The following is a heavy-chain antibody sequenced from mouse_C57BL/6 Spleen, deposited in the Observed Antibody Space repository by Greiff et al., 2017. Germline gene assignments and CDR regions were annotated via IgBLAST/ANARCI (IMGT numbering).Heavy chain of an antibody. Sequence: EVHLVESGGGLVQPGGSLSLSCAASGFTFTDYYMSWVRQPPGKALEWLGFIRNKANGYTTEYSASVKGRFTISRDNSQSILYLQMNALRAEDSATYYCARAYYDGSSYWYFDVWGTGTTVTVAS. D-gene: IGHD1-1*01. CDR3: ARAYYDGSSYWYFDV. V-gene: IGHV7-3*01. J-gene: IGHJ1*03. CDR1: GFTFTDYY. CDR2: IRNKANGYTT.